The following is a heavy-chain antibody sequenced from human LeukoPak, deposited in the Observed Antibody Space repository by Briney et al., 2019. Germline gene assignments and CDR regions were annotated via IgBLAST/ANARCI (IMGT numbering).Heavy chain of an antibody. J-gene: IGHJ4*02. CDR3: ARSPRLQLLTPHYFDY. CDR2: IYYSGST. Sequence: SETLSLTCTVSGGSISSYYWGWIRQPPGKGLEWIGYIYYSGSTNYNPSLKSRVTISVDTSKNQFSLKLSSVTAADTAVHYCARSPRLQLLTPHYFDYWGQGTLVTVSS. CDR1: GGSISSYY. V-gene: IGHV4-59*01. D-gene: IGHD5-18*01.